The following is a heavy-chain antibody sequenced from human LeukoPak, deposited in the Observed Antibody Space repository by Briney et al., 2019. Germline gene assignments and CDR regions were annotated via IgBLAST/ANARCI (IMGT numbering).Heavy chain of an antibody. CDR2: ISYDGSNK. Sequence: GGSLRLSCAASGFTFSSYAMHWVRQAPGKGLEWVAVISYDGSNKYYADSVKGRSTISRDNSKNTLYLQMNSLRAEDTAVYYCARGRSGSYFGDYWGQGTLVTVSS. D-gene: IGHD1-26*01. CDR3: ARGRSGSYFGDY. V-gene: IGHV3-30-3*01. CDR1: GFTFSSYA. J-gene: IGHJ4*02.